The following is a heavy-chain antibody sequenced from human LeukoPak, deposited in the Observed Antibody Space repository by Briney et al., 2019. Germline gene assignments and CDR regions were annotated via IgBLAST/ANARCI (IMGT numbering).Heavy chain of an antibody. CDR3: ARVGGWLSPFGP. J-gene: IGHJ5*02. CDR1: GGSISNYF. Sequence: SETLSLTCTVAGGSISNYFWNWIRQPPGKGLEWIGYYCYSWSTNYNPSLKSRVTISVDTSKNQFSLKLTSVTAADTAVYYCARVGGWLSPFGPWGQGTLVTVSS. CDR2: YCYSWST. D-gene: IGHD3-22*01. V-gene: IGHV4-59*01.